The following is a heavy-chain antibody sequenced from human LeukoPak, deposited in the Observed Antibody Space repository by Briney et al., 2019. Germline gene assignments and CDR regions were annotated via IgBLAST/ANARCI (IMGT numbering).Heavy chain of an antibody. D-gene: IGHD6-6*01. J-gene: IGHJ4*02. CDR3: ARGLSGYASSLGY. CDR1: GFTFSSYG. V-gene: IGHV3-30*02. Sequence: GGSLRLSCAASGFTFSSYGMHWVRQAPGKGLEWVAFIRYDGSNKYYADSVRGRFSISRDNAKNTLYLQMNSLRAEDTAVYYCARGLSGYASSLGYWGQGTLVTVSA. CDR2: IRYDGSNK.